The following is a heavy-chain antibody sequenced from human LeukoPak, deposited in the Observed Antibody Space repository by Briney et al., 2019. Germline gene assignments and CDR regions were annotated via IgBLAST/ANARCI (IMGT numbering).Heavy chain of an antibody. V-gene: IGHV3-33*01. D-gene: IGHD3-16*01. CDR3: ARWGRRYNWFDP. CDR2: IWYDGSNK. Sequence: PGRPLTLSCAASGFTFSSYGMHWVRQAPGKGVEGVAVIWYDGSNKHYADSVKGRFTIARDNSKNTLYLQMNSLRAEATAVYYCARWGRRYNWFDPWGQGTLVTVSS. J-gene: IGHJ5*02. CDR1: GFTFSSYG.